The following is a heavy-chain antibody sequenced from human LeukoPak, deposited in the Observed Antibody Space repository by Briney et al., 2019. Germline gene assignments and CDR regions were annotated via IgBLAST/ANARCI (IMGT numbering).Heavy chain of an antibody. CDR2: VYRSGST. J-gene: IGHJ3*01. CDR3: ARNVGLAAATAAGAFDV. D-gene: IGHD6-25*01. CDR1: GGSIGGGNYS. V-gene: IGHV4-30-2*01. Sequence: PSETLSLTCAVSGGSIGGGNYSWSWIRQPPGQGLEWIGYVYRSGSTLYNPSLHSRVVMSLDKSNNRFSLQLHSVTAADTAMYFCARNVGLAAATAAGAFDVWGQGTMVTVSS.